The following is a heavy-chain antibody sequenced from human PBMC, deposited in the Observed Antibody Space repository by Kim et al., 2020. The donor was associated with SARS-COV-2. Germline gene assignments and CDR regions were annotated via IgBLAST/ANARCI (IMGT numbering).Heavy chain of an antibody. Sequence: GGSLRLSCAASGFTFSSYAMHWVRQAPGKGLEWVAVISYDGSNKYYADSVKGRFTISRDNSKNTLYLQMNSLRAEDTAVYYCARDSGSGSYWVRTNYFDYWGQGTLVTVSS. D-gene: IGHD1-26*01. V-gene: IGHV3-30-3*01. CDR1: GFTFSSYA. J-gene: IGHJ4*02. CDR2: ISYDGSNK. CDR3: ARDSGSGSYWVRTNYFDY.